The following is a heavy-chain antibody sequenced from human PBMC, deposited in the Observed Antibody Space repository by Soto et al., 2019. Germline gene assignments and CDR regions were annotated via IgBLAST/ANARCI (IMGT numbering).Heavy chain of an antibody. CDR1: GFTFSSYS. CDR2: ISSSSSYI. V-gene: IGHV3-21*01. D-gene: IGHD3-3*01. Sequence: PGGSLRLSCAASGFTFSSYSMNWVRQAPGKGLEWVSSISSSSSYIYYADSVKGRFTISRDNAKNSLYLQMNGLRAEDTAGYYCGIYPIFRISDKYYYYMDFWGKGPTVTVSS. CDR3: GIYPIFRISDKYYYYMDF. J-gene: IGHJ6*03.